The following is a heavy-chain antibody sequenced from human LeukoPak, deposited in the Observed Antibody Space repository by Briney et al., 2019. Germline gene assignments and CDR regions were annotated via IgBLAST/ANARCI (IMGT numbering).Heavy chain of an antibody. Sequence: PGGSLRLSCAASGFTFSNYAVSWVRQAPGKGLEWVSTLSNSGGITYYADSVKGRFTISRDNSKNSLYLQMNSLRAEDTAVYYCARDLSGYTFDYWGQGTLVTVSS. CDR3: ARDLSGYTFDY. V-gene: IGHV3-23*01. CDR1: GFTFSNYA. CDR2: LSNSGGIT. J-gene: IGHJ4*02. D-gene: IGHD5-18*01.